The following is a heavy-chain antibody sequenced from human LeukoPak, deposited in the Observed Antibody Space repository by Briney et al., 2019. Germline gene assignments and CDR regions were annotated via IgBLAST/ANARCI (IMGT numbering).Heavy chain of an antibody. D-gene: IGHD3-3*01. J-gene: IGHJ5*02. Sequence: SETLSLTCTVSGGSISSGDYYWSWIRQPPGKGLEWIGYIYYSGSTYYNPSLKSRVTISVDTSKNQFSLKLSSVTAADTAVYYCAREGVVIINWFDPWAREPWSPSPQ. CDR1: GGSISSGDYY. CDR2: IYYSGST. CDR3: AREGVVIINWFDP. V-gene: IGHV4-30-4*01.